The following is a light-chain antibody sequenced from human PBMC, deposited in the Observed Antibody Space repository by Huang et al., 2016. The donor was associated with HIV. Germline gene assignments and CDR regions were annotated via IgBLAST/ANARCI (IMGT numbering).Light chain of an antibody. J-gene: IGKJ2*01. CDR2: GWS. CDR3: QQSYRAPRT. Sequence: DIQMTQFPSSLSASVGDRVTIPCRASQNINSYLNWYQQKPVKAPQLLIYGWSSLESGVPSRFRGNGSGTEFTLSISSLQPEDLATYYCQQSYRAPRTFGQGTNLDLK. CDR1: QNINSY. V-gene: IGKV1-39*01.